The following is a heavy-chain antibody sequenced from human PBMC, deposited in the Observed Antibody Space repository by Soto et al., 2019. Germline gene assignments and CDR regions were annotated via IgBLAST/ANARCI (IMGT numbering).Heavy chain of an antibody. CDR2: IYHSGTT. CDR3: ARTDNVGYYQH. V-gene: IGHV4-38-2*01. Sequence: PSETLSLTCAVSGDSITSIYPCACIRPPPARGLEWVASIYHSGTTYYNPSLKSRVTISVDTSKNQFSLNLSSVTAADSAVYYCARTDNVGYYQHCGQGNLVTVS. CDR1: GDSITSIYP. J-gene: IGHJ1*01. D-gene: IGHD3-3*01.